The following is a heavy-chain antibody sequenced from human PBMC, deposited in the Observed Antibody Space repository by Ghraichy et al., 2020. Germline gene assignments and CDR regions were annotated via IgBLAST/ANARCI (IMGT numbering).Heavy chain of an antibody. CDR1: GGSFSGYY. CDR3: ARVGVRIAARRGFRFDY. CDR2: INHSGST. D-gene: IGHD6-6*01. V-gene: IGHV4-34*01. Sequence: SETLSLTCAVYGGSFSGYYWSWIRQPPGKGLEWIGEINHSGSTNYNPSLKSRVTISVDTSKNQFSLKLSSVTAADTAVYYCARVGVRIAARRGFRFDYWGQGTLVTVSS. J-gene: IGHJ4*02.